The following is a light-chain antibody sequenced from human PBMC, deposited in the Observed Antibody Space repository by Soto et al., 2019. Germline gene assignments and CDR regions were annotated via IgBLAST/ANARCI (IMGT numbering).Light chain of an antibody. J-gene: IGKJ1*01. CDR1: QSCRSW. V-gene: IGKV1-5*01. CDR3: QQYNGYSTWT. CDR2: NAS. Sequence: IQMSKSPYPLSASVGDKVTITCRASQSCRSWLAWYQQRPGKAPKVLIWNASSLQRGVPPRFSGSGSGTEFTLTISSLQPDDFATYYCQQYNGYSTWTFGQGTKVDNK.